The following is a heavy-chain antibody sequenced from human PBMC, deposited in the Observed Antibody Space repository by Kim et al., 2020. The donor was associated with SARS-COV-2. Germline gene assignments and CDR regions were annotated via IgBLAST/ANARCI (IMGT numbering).Heavy chain of an antibody. CDR3: ASLLNSIGYYGMDV. V-gene: IGHV1-18*01. Sequence: ASVKVSCKASGYTFTSYGISWVRQAPGQGLEWMGWISAYNGNTNYAQKLQGRVTMTTDTSTSTAYMELRSLRSDDTAVYYCASLLNSIGYYGMDVWGQGTTVTVSS. CDR1: GYTFTSYG. D-gene: IGHD1-1*01. J-gene: IGHJ6*02. CDR2: ISAYNGNT.